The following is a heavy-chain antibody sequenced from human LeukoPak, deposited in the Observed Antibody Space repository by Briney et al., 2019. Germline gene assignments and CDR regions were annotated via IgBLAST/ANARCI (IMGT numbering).Heavy chain of an antibody. CDR2: IYYSGST. Sequence: SETLSLTCTVSGGSISSSSYYWGWIRQPPGKGLEWIGSIYYSGSTYYNPSLKSRVTISVDTSKNQFSLKLSSVTAADTAVYYCARGYCSGGSCYSYYYYNYMDVWGKGNTVTVSS. CDR1: GGSISSSSYY. V-gene: IGHV4-39*07. D-gene: IGHD2-15*01. CDR3: ARGYCSGGSCYSYYYYNYMDV. J-gene: IGHJ6*03.